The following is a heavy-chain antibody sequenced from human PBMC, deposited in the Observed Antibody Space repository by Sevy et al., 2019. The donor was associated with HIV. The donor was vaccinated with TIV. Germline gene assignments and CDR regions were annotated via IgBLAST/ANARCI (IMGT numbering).Heavy chain of an antibody. CDR3: ARDRHFGWFGELLGGDYYYMDV. V-gene: IGHV3-11*06. CDR1: GFTFSDYY. J-gene: IGHJ6*03. CDR2: ISSSSSYT. D-gene: IGHD3-10*01. Sequence: GGSLRLSCAASGFTFSDYYMSWIRQAPGKGLEWVSYISSSSSYTNYADSVKGRFTISRDNAKTSLYLQMNSLRAEDTAVYYCARDRHFGWFGELLGGDYYYMDVWGKGTTVTVSS.